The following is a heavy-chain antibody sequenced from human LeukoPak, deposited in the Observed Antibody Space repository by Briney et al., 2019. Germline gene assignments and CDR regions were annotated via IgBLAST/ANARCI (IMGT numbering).Heavy chain of an antibody. V-gene: IGHV4-39*01. CDR1: GGSISSSSYY. J-gene: IGHJ4*02. Sequence: PSETLSLTCTVSGGSISSSSYYWGWIRQPPGKGLEWIGSIYYSGSTYYNPSLKSRVTISVDTSKNQFSLKLSSVTAADTAVYYCARRLGYGGKFHFDYWGQGTLVTVSS. CDR3: ARRLGYGGKFHFDY. D-gene: IGHD4-23*01. CDR2: IYYSGST.